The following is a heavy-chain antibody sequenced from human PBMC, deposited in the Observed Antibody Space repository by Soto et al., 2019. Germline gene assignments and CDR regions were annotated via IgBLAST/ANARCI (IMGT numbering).Heavy chain of an antibody. Sequence: SDTLSLTCTVPGCSISSYYWSWILQPPGKGLEWIGFIYNSGSTNYNPSLKSRVTISMDTSRNQFSLILSSVTAADTAVYYCARAPYGSGTKPYYFDYWGQGTLVTVS. D-gene: IGHD3-10*01. CDR2: IYNSGST. CDR1: GCSISSYY. CDR3: ARAPYGSGTKPYYFDY. J-gene: IGHJ4*02. V-gene: IGHV4-59*07.